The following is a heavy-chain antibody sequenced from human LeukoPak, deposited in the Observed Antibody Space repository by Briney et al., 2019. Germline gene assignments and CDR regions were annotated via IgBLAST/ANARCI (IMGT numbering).Heavy chain of an antibody. CDR2: ISAYNGNT. CDR3: ARIDRLGGELFDY. CDR1: GYTFTSYG. D-gene: IGHD1-26*01. V-gene: IGHV1-18*01. J-gene: IGHJ4*02. Sequence: ASVKVSCKASGYTFTSYGISWVRQAPGQGLEWMGWISAYNGNTNYAQKLQGRVTMTTDTSTGTAYTELRSLRSDDTAVYYCARIDRLGGELFDYWGQGTLVTVSS.